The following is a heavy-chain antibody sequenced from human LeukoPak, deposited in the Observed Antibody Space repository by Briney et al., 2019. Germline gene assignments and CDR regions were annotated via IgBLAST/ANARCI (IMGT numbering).Heavy chain of an antibody. Sequence: GGSLRLSCAASGFTFSSYGMHWVRQAPGKGLEWVAFIRYDGSNKYYADSVKGRFTISRDNSKNTLYLQMNSLRAEDTAVYYCVKGDYYGSVYYYYGMDVWGQGTTVTVSS. D-gene: IGHD3-10*01. CDR1: GFTFSSYG. CDR3: VKGDYYGSVYYYYGMDV. V-gene: IGHV3-30*02. CDR2: IRYDGSNK. J-gene: IGHJ6*02.